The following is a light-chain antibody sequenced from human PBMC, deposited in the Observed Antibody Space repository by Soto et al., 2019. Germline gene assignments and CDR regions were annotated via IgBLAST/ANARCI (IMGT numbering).Light chain of an antibody. CDR1: QSISSW. Sequence: DIQITQSPSTLSASVEVRVTITCRASQSISSWLAWYQQKPGKAPKLLIYKASSLESGVPSRFSGSGSGTEFTLAISSLQPDDSATYYCQQYNDNWTFGQGTKV. CDR2: KAS. J-gene: IGKJ1*01. V-gene: IGKV1-5*03. CDR3: QQYNDNWT.